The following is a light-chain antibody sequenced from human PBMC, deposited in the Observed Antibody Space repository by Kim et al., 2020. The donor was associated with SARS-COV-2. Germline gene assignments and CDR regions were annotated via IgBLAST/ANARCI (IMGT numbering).Light chain of an antibody. J-gene: IGKJ1*01. CDR1: QSVSNY. Sequence: SPGERATLSCRASQSVSNYLAWYQQKPGQAPRLLIYGASTRATGIPARFSGSGSGTEFTLTISSLQSEDFAVYYCQQYNNWPPWTFGQGTKVDIK. CDR2: GAS. V-gene: IGKV3-15*01. CDR3: QQYNNWPPWT.